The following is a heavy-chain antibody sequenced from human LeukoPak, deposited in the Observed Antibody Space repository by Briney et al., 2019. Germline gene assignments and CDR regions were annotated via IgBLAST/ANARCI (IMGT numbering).Heavy chain of an antibody. CDR2: INAGNGNT. J-gene: IGHJ6*03. Sequence: ASVKVSCKASGYTFTSYAMHWVRQAPGQRLEWMGWINAGNGNTKYSQEFQGRVTITRDTPASTAYMELSSLRSEDMAVYYCARGRADIYYYYYMDVWGKGTTVTVSS. V-gene: IGHV1-3*03. D-gene: IGHD6-19*01. CDR1: GYTFTSYA. CDR3: ARGRADIYYYYYMDV.